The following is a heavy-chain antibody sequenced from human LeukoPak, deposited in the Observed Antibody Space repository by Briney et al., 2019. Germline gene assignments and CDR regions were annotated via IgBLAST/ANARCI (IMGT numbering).Heavy chain of an antibody. Sequence: GRSLRLSCAASGFTFSNYGMHWVRQAPGKGLEWVAVTSYDGSKKYHADSVKGRFTISRDNSKNTLYLQMNSLRAEDTAVYYCTKDSKYYYDSRGYSYFDYWGQGTLVTVSS. CDR2: TSYDGSKK. CDR1: GFTFSNYG. J-gene: IGHJ4*02. D-gene: IGHD3-22*01. V-gene: IGHV3-30*18. CDR3: TKDSKYYYDSRGYSYFDY.